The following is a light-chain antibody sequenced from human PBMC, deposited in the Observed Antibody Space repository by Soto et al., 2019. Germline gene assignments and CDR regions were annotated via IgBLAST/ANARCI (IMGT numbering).Light chain of an antibody. CDR3: TSYTSTSTQV. CDR1: SSDVGGYNY. Sequence: QSALTQPASVSGSPGQSITISCTGTSSDVGGYNYVSWYQQHPGKAPKLMIYDVSNRPSGVSNRFSGSKSGNTVSLTISGLQTEDEADYYCTSYTSTSTQVFGTGTK. CDR2: DVS. V-gene: IGLV2-14*01. J-gene: IGLJ1*01.